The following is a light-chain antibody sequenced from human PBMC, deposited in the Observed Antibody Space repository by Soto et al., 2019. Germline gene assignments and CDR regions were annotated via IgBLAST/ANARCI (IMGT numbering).Light chain of an antibody. CDR3: QQYGSWT. J-gene: IGKJ1*01. Sequence: EIVLTQSPGTLSVSPGERATLCCRASQSISSNYLAWYQQKPGQAPSLLIYGASSRATGIPDRFSGSGSGTDFTLTISRLEPEDSAIYYCQQYGSWTFGQGTKVEIK. CDR2: GAS. V-gene: IGKV3-20*01. CDR1: QSISSNY.